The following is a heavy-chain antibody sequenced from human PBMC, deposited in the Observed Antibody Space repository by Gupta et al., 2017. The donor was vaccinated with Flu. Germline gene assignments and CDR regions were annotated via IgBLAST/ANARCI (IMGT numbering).Heavy chain of an antibody. CDR2: ISGSGGST. J-gene: IGHJ4*02. Sequence: EVQPWESGGGLVKPGGFLRISCAAAGFTFSSDAMSWVRQAPGKGLEWVSAISGSGGSTYYADSVKGRFTISRDNSKNTLYLQMISLRAEDTAVYYCFGASPLYSSGWSYYFDYWGQGTLVPVSS. V-gene: IGHV3-23*01. CDR1: GFTFSSDA. CDR3: FGASPLYSSGWSYYFDY. D-gene: IGHD6-19*01.